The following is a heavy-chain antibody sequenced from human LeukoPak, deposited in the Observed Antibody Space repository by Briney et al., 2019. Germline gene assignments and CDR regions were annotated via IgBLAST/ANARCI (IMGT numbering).Heavy chain of an antibody. CDR1: GGSFSGYY. CDR2: INHSGST. V-gene: IGHV4-34*01. J-gene: IGHJ6*02. Sequence: PSETLSLTCAVYGGSFSGYYWSWIRQPPGKGLEWIGEINHSGSTNYNPSLKSRVTISVDTSKNQFSLKLSSVTAADTAVYYCARFSAAGTYYYYGMDVWGQGTTVTVSS. CDR3: ARFSAAGTYYYYGMDV. D-gene: IGHD6-13*01.